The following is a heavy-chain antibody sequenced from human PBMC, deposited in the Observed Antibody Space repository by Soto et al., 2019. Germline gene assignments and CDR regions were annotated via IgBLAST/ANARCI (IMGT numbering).Heavy chain of an antibody. D-gene: IGHD3-10*01. Sequence: PSVKVSCKASGYPFSNYNIHWVRQAPGQSLEWVGWINTGNGHTRYSQKFQGRVTITSDQAANTAYMELSSLKSEGTAVYYCARDKAAGLLITMVRGVTHNWFDPWGQGTLVTVSS. CDR2: INTGNGHT. V-gene: IGHV1-3*04. J-gene: IGHJ5*02. CDR1: GYPFSNYN. CDR3: ARDKAAGLLITMVRGVTHNWFDP.